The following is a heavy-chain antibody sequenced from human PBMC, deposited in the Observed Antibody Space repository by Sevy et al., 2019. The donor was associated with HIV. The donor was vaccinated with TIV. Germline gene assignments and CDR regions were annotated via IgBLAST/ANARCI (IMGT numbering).Heavy chain of an antibody. V-gene: IGHV4-59*01. D-gene: IGHD3-16*01. CDR1: GGSITPYY. CDR3: ARGGGVTDYGLDV. CDR2: IYYSGST. J-gene: IGHJ6*02. Sequence: SETLSLTCTVSGGSITPYYWNWIRQPPGKGLEWIGFIYYSGSTNYSPSLKSRVTISVDTSNKQFSLNLSSVTAADTAVYYCARGGGVTDYGLDVLGQRTSVTVSS.